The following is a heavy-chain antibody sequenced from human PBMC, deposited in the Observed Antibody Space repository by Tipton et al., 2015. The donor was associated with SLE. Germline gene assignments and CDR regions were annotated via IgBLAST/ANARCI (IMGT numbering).Heavy chain of an antibody. J-gene: IGHJ3*02. V-gene: IGHV4-34*01. D-gene: IGHD2-15*01. CDR1: GGSFSGYY. CDR3: ARAEGSWDAFDI. CDR2: TNHSGST. Sequence: TLSLTCAVYGGSFSGYYWSWIRQPPGKGLEWIGETNHSGSTNHNPSLKSRVTISVDTSKNQFSLKLSSVTAADTAVYYCARAEGSWDAFDIWGQGTMVTVSS.